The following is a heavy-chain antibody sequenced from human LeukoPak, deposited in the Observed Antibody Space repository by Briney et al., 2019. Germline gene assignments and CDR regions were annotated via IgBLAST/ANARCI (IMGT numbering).Heavy chain of an antibody. CDR2: INSNGGTT. J-gene: IGHJ6*02. CDR3: ARGAGSGTYLSHGIDV. D-gene: IGHD3-10*01. Sequence: GGSLRLSCAASGFTFSTYWVHWVRQAPGKGLVWVSRINSNGGTTNYAGSVKGRFTISRDNAKNTVYLQMNSLRAEDTAVYYCARGAGSGTYLSHGIDVWGQGTTVTVS. V-gene: IGHV3-74*01. CDR1: GFTFSTYW.